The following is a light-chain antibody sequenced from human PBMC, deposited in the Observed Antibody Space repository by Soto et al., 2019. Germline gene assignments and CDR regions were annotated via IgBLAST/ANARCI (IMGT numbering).Light chain of an antibody. V-gene: IGKV1-9*01. CDR3: QQLNTYPVT. CDR2: AAS. Sequence: IQLTQSPSALAASVGDSVTITCRASQGISRYLSWYQQKPGRAPKLLISAASTLQSGVPARFSGSGSGTDFTLSITSLQPEDFATYYCQQLNTYPVTFGGGTKVDI. CDR1: QGISRY. J-gene: IGKJ4*01.